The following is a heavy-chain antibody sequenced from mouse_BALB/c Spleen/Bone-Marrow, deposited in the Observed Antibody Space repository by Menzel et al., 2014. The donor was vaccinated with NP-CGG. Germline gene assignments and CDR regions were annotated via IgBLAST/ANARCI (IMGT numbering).Heavy chain of an antibody. J-gene: IGHJ3*01. CDR3: ARGITTGFAY. D-gene: IGHD2-4*01. CDR2: ISSGSSTI. Sequence: EVQGVESGGGLVQPGGSRKLSCAASGFTFSSLGMHWVCQAPEKGLEWVAYISSGSSTIYYADTVKGRFTISRDNPKNTLFLQMTSLRSEDTAMYYCARGITTGFAYWGQGTLVTVSA. V-gene: IGHV5-17*02. CDR1: GFTFSSLG.